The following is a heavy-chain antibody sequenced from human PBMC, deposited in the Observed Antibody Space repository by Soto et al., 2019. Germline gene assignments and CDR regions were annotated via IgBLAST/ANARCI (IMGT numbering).Heavy chain of an antibody. Sequence: QVQLVQSGAEVKKPGSSVKVSCKASGGTFSSYAISWVRQAPGQGLEWMGGIIPIFGTANYAQKCQGRVTITADESTSTAYMELSSLRSEDTAVYYCASNPRPGIAAADFDYWGQGTLVTVSS. J-gene: IGHJ4*02. CDR2: IIPIFGTA. D-gene: IGHD6-13*01. CDR3: ASNPRPGIAAADFDY. CDR1: GGTFSSYA. V-gene: IGHV1-69*01.